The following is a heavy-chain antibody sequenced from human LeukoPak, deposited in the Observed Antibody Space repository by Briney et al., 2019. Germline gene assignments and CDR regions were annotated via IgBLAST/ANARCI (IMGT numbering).Heavy chain of an antibody. J-gene: IGHJ4*02. CDR2: ISSSGSTI. CDR1: GFTFSSYE. Sequence: GGSLRLSCAASGFTFSSYEMNWVRQAPGKGLEWVSYISSSGSTIYYADSVKGRFTISRDNAKNSLYLQMNSLRAEDTAVYYCASIAMVRGVIIFDYWGQGILVTVSS. CDR3: ASIAMVRGVIIFDY. V-gene: IGHV3-48*03. D-gene: IGHD3-10*01.